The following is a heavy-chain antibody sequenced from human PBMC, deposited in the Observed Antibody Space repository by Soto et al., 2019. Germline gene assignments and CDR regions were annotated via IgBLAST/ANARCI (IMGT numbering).Heavy chain of an antibody. V-gene: IGHV4-61*03. Sequence: SETLSLTCTVSGGSVSSGSYYWSWIRQPPGKGLEWIGYIYNSGSTNYNPSLKSRVTISVDTSKNHFSLRMSSVTAADTAVYYRARESDSGSYYFDYWGRGTLVTVSS. D-gene: IGHD3-10*01. CDR1: GGSVSSGSYY. CDR2: IYNSGST. CDR3: ARESDSGSYYFDY. J-gene: IGHJ4*02.